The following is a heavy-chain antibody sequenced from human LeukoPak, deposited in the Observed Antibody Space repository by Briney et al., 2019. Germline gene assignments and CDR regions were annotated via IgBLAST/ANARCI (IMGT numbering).Heavy chain of an antibody. CDR3: ARPTKEGSSWYWWFDP. CDR1: GFTFSSYW. J-gene: IGHJ5*02. D-gene: IGHD6-13*01. Sequence: GGSLRLSCAASGFTFSSYWMHWVRQAPGKGLVWVSRINNDGSSTSYADSVKGRFTISRDNAKNTLCLQMNSLRAEDTAVYYCARPTKEGSSWYWWFDPWGQGTLVTVSS. V-gene: IGHV3-74*01. CDR2: INNDGSST.